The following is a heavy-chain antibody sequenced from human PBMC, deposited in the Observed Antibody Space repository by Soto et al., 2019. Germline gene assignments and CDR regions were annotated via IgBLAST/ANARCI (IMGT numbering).Heavy chain of an antibody. CDR1: GFSLSTSGVG. Sequence: QITLKESGPTLVKPTQTLTLTCTFSGFSLSTSGVGVGWIRQPPGKALEWLALIYWDDDKRYSPSLKSRLTITKDTSKNQVVLTMTNMDPVDTATYYCAHGWPNYGDAGSYFDYWGQGTLVTVSS. D-gene: IGHD4-17*01. J-gene: IGHJ4*02. V-gene: IGHV2-5*02. CDR2: IYWDDDK. CDR3: AHGWPNYGDAGSYFDY.